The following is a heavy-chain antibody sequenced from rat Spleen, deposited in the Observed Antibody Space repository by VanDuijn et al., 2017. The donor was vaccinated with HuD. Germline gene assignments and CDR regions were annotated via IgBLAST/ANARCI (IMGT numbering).Heavy chain of an antibody. D-gene: IGHD3-1*01. Sequence: QVQLKESGPGLVQPSQTLSLTCTVSGFSLTSYHVSWVRQPPGKGLEWMGVIWTGGSTAYNSALKSRLRISRDTSKSQVFLKMNSLQTDDTGTYYCTIHPRYWGQGVMVTVSS. J-gene: IGHJ2*01. CDR1: GFSLTSYH. V-gene: IGHV2-43*01. CDR3: TIHPRY. CDR2: IWTGGST.